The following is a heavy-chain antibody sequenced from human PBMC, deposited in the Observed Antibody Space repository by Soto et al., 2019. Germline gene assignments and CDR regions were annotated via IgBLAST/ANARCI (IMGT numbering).Heavy chain of an antibody. CDR1: GYRFTTLY. V-gene: IGHV1-2*06. J-gene: IGHJ4*02. D-gene: IGHD5-18*01. CDR2: MNLDTGGT. CDR3: ARDGNFAFRGYSFGFDF. Sequence: ASVKVSCKASGYRFTTLYIHWVRQAPGQGLEWMGRMNLDTGGTTYAQKFQGRVTMTRDTSISTAYMEVTNLKSDDTAIYYCARDGNFAFRGYSFGFDFWGQGTLVTVSS.